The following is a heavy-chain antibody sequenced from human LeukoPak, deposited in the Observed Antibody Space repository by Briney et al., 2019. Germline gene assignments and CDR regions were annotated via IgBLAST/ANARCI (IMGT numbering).Heavy chain of an antibody. CDR2: INPSGGST. D-gene: IGHD3-16*02. Sequence: GASVKVSCKASGCTFTSYCMHWVRQAPGQGLEWMGIINPSGGSTSYAQKFQGRVTMTSDTSTSTVYMELSSLRSEDTAVYYCARSVGGVIGTGGYWGQGTLVTVSS. V-gene: IGHV1-46*01. J-gene: IGHJ4*02. CDR3: ARSVGGVIGTGGY. CDR1: GCTFTSYC.